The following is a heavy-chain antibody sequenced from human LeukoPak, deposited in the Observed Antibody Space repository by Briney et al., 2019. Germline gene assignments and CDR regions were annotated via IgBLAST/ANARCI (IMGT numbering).Heavy chain of an antibody. D-gene: IGHD3-22*01. J-gene: IGHJ4*02. CDR2: ISSSSSYI. Sequence: GGSLRLSCAASGFTFSSYSMNWVRQAPGKGLEWVSSISSSSSYIYYADSVKGRFTISRDNAKNSLYLQMNSLRAEDTAVYYCARGNGSSGYYDYWGQGTLVTVSS. CDR1: GFTFSSYS. V-gene: IGHV3-21*01. CDR3: ARGNGSSGYYDY.